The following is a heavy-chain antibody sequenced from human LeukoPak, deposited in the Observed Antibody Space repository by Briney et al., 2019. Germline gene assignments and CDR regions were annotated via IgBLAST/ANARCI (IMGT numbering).Heavy chain of an antibody. J-gene: IGHJ5*02. Sequence: ASVKVSCKASGYTFTGYYMHWVRQVPGQGLEWMGWINPNSGGTNYAQKFQGRVTMTRDTSISTAYMELSRLRSDDTAVYYCARVSVRYKWFDPWGQGTLVTVSS. CDR2: INPNSGGT. D-gene: IGHD3-3*01. CDR1: GYTFTGYY. CDR3: ARVSVRYKWFDP. V-gene: IGHV1-2*02.